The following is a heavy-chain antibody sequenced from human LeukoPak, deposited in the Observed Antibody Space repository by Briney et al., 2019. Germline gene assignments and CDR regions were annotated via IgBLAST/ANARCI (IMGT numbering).Heavy chain of an antibody. J-gene: IGHJ4*02. CDR1: GYIFNSYA. CDR2: ISAFNGNT. CDR3: ARGGIVGGPYYFDY. V-gene: IGHV1-18*01. D-gene: IGHD1-26*01. Sequence: VASVKVSCKASGYIFNSYAITWVRQAPGLGLEWMGWISAFNGNTNYPQKFQGRVTMTTDTSTSTAYMELRSLRSDDTAVYYCARGGIVGGPYYFDYWGQGTLVTVSS.